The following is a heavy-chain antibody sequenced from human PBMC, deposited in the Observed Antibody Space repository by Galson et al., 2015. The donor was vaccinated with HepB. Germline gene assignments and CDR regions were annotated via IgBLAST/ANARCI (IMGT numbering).Heavy chain of an antibody. D-gene: IGHD3-22*01. V-gene: IGHV1-69*10. CDR2: IIPILGIA. CDR3: AGDNPLLYDSSGYYEDY. CDR1: GGTFSSYA. J-gene: IGHJ4*02. Sequence: SVKVSCKASGGTFSSYAISWVRQAPGQGLEWMGGIIPILGIANYAQKFQGRVTITADKSTSTAYMELSSLRSEDTAVYYCAGDNPLLYDSSGYYEDYWGQGTLVTVSS.